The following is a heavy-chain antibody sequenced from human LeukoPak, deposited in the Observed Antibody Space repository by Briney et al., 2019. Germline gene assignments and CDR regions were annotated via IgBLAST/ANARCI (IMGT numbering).Heavy chain of an antibody. J-gene: IGHJ4*02. CDR1: GFTFSSYW. CDR2: INSDGSST. Sequence: GGSLRLSCAASGFTFSSYWMHWVRQAPGKGLVWVSRINSDGSSTSYADSVKGRFTISRDNSKNTLYLQMNSLRAEDTAVYYCAKDFDYGSGSYYTGGSYFDYWGQGTLVTVSS. CDR3: AKDFDYGSGSYYTGGSYFDY. D-gene: IGHD3-10*01. V-gene: IGHV3-74*01.